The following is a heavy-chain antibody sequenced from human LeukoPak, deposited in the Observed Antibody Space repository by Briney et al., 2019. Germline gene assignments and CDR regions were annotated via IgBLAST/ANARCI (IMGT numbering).Heavy chain of an antibody. D-gene: IGHD5-18*01. CDR2: INHSGST. J-gene: IGHJ3*02. Sequence: SETLSLTCAVYGGSFSGYYWSWIRQPPGKGLEWIGEINHSGSTNYNPSLKSRVTISVDTSKNQFSLKLSSVTAADTAVYYCARGRSSGYSYGSRLRDAFDIWGQGTMVTVSS. V-gene: IGHV4-34*01. CDR1: GGSFSGYY. CDR3: ARGRSSGYSYGSRLRDAFDI.